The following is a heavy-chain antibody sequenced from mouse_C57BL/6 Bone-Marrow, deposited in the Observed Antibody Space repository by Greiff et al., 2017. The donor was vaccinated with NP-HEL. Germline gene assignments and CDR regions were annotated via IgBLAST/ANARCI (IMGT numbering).Heavy chain of an antibody. CDR3: ARQGTTVVGRGYFDY. V-gene: IGHV1-4*01. CDR2: INPSSGYT. Sequence: VQRVESGAELARPGASVKMSCKASGYTFTSYTMHWVKQRPGQGLEWIGYINPSSGYTKYNQKFKDKATLTADKSSSTAYMQLSSLTSEDSAVYYCARQGTTVVGRGYFDYWGQGTTLTVSS. D-gene: IGHD1-1*01. J-gene: IGHJ2*01. CDR1: GYTFTSYT.